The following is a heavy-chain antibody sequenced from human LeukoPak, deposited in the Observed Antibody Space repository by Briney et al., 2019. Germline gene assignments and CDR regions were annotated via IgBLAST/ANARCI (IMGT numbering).Heavy chain of an antibody. J-gene: IGHJ4*02. CDR3: ARLLALCSGGSCPIGY. D-gene: IGHD2-15*01. V-gene: IGHV3-20*04. Sequence: GGSLRLSCAASGFTFDDYGMSWVRQAPGKGLEWVSGINWNGGSTGYADSVKGRFTISRDNAKNSLYLQMNSLRAEDTAVYYCARLLALCSGGSCPIGYWGQGTLVTVSS. CDR2: INWNGGST. CDR1: GFTFDDYG.